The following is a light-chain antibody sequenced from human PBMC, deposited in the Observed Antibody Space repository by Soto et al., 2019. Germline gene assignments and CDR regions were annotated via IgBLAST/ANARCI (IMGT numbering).Light chain of an antibody. V-gene: IGLV1-40*01. Sequence: QSVLTQPPSVSGAPGQGVIISCTGSSSNIGAGYDVHWYQQLPRTAPKLLIYSSVNRPSGVPDRFSASKSGTSASLAIIGLRPEDEADYYCQSYDSRLNGYVFGTGTKLTVL. CDR3: QSYDSRLNGYV. CDR2: SSV. CDR1: SSNIGAGYD. J-gene: IGLJ1*01.